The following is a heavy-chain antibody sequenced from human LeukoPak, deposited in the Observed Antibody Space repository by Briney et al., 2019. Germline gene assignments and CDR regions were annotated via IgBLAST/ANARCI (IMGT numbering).Heavy chain of an antibody. J-gene: IGHJ3*02. D-gene: IGHD2-2*01. CDR3: TREGGYCSSTSCYSAAFDI. V-gene: IGHV3-48*01. Sequence: PGGSLRLSCAASGFTFSTYSMNWVRQAPGKGLEWVSYISSSSSTIYYADSVKGRFTIFRDNAKNSLYLQMNSLRAEDTAVYYCTREGGYCSSTSCYSAAFDIWGQGTMVTVSS. CDR2: ISSSSSTI. CDR1: GFTFSTYS.